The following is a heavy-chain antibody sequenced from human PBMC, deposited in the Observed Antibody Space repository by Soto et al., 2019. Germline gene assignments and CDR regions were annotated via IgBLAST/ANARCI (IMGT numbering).Heavy chain of an antibody. CDR1: GGSFSAYY. CDR2: INHSGGT. D-gene: IGHD3-22*01. V-gene: IGHV4-34*01. Sequence: SETLSLTXAVYGGSFSAYYWSWIRQPPGKGLEWIGEINHSGGTSYNPSLKSRVTISVDTSKSQFSLKLTSVTAADRAVYYCARGSVDTVGSSGFYGYWGQGTPVTVSS. CDR3: ARGSVDTVGSSGFYGY. J-gene: IGHJ4*02.